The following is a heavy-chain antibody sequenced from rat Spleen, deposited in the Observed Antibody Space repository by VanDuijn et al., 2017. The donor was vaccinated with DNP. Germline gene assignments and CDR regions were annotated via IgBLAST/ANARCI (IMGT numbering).Heavy chain of an antibody. D-gene: IGHD1-11*01. CDR1: GFTFSDYD. J-gene: IGHJ2*01. Sequence: EVQLAESGGGLVQPGRSLKLSCVASGFTFSDYDMAWVRQAPTKGLEWVAAISSTGVVTYYRDSVKGRFTVSRDNGKNILYLQMDSLMSEDTATYYCTKRWYGSFDDWGPGVMVTISP. CDR3: TKRWYGSFDD. CDR2: ISSTGVVT. V-gene: IGHV5S13*01.